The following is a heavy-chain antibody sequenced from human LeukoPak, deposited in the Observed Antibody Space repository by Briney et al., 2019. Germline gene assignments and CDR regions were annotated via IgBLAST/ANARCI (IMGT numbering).Heavy chain of an antibody. J-gene: IGHJ4*02. CDR1: GVSFSDYY. Sequence: SETLSLTCAVSGVSFSDYYWSWVRQTPGRGLEWIGEINHSGYTNDGPSLKSRVTLSIDTSRKQFSLNLRSVTVADTGIYYCTRMTTGHDYWGQGTLVTVSS. CDR2: INHSGYT. CDR3: TRMTTGHDY. V-gene: IGHV4-34*01. D-gene: IGHD4-17*01.